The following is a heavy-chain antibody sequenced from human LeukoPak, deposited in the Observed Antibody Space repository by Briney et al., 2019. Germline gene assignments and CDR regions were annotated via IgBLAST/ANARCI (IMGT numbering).Heavy chain of an antibody. V-gene: IGHV3-74*01. D-gene: IGHD5-18*01. Sequence: GGSLTLSCVASGFTFSNAWMNWVRQAPGKGLVWVSLINRGGSSTSYADSVKGRFTISRDNAKNTVYMQMNSLRAEDTAVYYCARGDEYTYGYFDYWGQGTLVTVSS. CDR1: GFTFSNAW. CDR2: INRGGSST. J-gene: IGHJ4*02. CDR3: ARGDEYTYGYFDY.